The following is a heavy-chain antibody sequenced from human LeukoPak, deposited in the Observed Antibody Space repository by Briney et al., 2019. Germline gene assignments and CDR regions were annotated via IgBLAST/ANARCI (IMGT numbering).Heavy chain of an antibody. V-gene: IGHV3-33*01. CDR3: ARGNGYSYGYLDY. J-gene: IGHJ4*02. CDR1: GFTFSSYG. Sequence: GGSLRLSCAASGFTFSSYGMHWVRQAPGKGLEWVAVIWYDGSNKYYADSVKGRFTISRDNSKNTLYLQMNSLRAEDTAVYYCARGNGYSYGYLDYWGQGTLVTVSS. D-gene: IGHD5-18*01. CDR2: IWYDGSNK.